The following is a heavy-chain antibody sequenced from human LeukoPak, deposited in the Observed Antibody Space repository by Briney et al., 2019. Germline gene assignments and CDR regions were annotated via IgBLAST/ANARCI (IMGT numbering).Heavy chain of an antibody. D-gene: IGHD3-3*01. J-gene: IGHJ4*02. CDR1: GFTFSSYG. V-gene: IGHV3-33*06. CDR3: AKAFLTYYGFWSGYYPDY. CDR2: TWYDGSNK. Sequence: GRSLRLSCAAYGFTFSSYGMHWVRQAPGKGLEWVAVTWYDGSNKYYADSVKGRFTISRDNSKNTLYLQMNSLRAEDTAVYYCAKAFLTYYGFWSGYYPDYWGQGTLVTVSS.